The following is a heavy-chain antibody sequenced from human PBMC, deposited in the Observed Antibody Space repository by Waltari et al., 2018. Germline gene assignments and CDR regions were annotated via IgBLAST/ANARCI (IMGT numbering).Heavy chain of an antibody. CDR3: AKGPTVVTPFAPGYFDY. CDR1: GGSISSYY. V-gene: IGHV4-59*01. D-gene: IGHD4-17*01. Sequence: QVQLQESGPGLVKPSETLSLTCTVSGGSISSYYWSWIRQPPGKGLEWIGYIYYSGSTNYNPSLKSRVTISVDTSKNTLYLQMNSLRAEDTAVYYCAKGPTVVTPFAPGYFDYWGQGTLVTVSS. CDR2: IYYSGST. J-gene: IGHJ4*02.